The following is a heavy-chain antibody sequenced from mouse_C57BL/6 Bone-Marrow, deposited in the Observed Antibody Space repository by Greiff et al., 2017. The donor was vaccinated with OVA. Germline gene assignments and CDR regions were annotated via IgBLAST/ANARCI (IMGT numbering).Heavy chain of an antibody. CDR3: TRDNSNSPFYYAMDY. CDR1: GFTFSSYA. D-gene: IGHD2-5*01. J-gene: IGHJ4*01. Sequence: DVMLVESGEGLVKPGGSLKLSCAASGFTFSSYAMSWVRQTPEKRLEWVAYISSGGDYIYYADTVKGRFTISRDNARNTLYLQMSSLKSEDTAMYYCTRDNSNSPFYYAMDYWGQGTSVTVSS. V-gene: IGHV5-9-1*02. CDR2: ISSGGDYI.